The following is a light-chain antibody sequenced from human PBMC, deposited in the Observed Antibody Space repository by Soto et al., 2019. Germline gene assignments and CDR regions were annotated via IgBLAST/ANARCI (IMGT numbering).Light chain of an antibody. V-gene: IGKV3-15*01. CDR3: QQYHNWPPWT. J-gene: IGKJ1*01. Sequence: EIVMTQSPATLSVSPGETATLSCWASQSVSTNLAWYQQKPGQAPRLLVYGASTRATGVPARFSGSGSGTEFTRTFSSLQSEDFAVYYCQQYHNWPPWTFGQGTKVEIK. CDR1: QSVSTN. CDR2: GAS.